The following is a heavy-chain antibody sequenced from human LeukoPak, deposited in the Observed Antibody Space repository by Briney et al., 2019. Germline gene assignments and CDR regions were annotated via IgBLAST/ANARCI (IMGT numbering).Heavy chain of an antibody. D-gene: IGHD2-2*01. Sequence: PSETLSLTCTVSGGSISSYYWSWIRQPAGKGLEWIGRIYTSGSTNYNPSLKSRVTMSVDTSKNQFSLKLSSVTAADTAVYYCARDPRCSSTSCYSSYYYGMDVWGQGTTVTVSS. CDR3: ARDPRCSSTSCYSSYYYGMDV. V-gene: IGHV4-4*07. J-gene: IGHJ6*02. CDR2: IYTSGST. CDR1: GGSISSYY.